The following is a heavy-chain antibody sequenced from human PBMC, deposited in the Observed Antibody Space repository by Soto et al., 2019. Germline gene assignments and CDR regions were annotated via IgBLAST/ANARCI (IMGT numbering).Heavy chain of an antibody. D-gene: IGHD4-17*01. CDR3: ARQVGYGDYVGWFDP. Sequence: SETLSLTCTVSGGSISSYYWSWIRQPPGKGLEWIGYIYYSGSTNYNPSLKSRVTISVDTSKNQFSLKLSSVTAADTAVYYCARQVGYGDYVGWFDPWGQGTLVTVSS. CDR1: GGSISSYY. J-gene: IGHJ5*02. V-gene: IGHV4-59*08. CDR2: IYYSGST.